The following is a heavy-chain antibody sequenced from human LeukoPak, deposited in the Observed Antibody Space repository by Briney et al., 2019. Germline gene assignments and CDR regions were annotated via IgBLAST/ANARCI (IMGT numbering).Heavy chain of an antibody. D-gene: IGHD3-3*02. CDR1: GGAISSYY. CDR2: IYYSGST. J-gene: IGHJ3*02. Sequence: SETLSLTCTVSGGAISSYYWSWIRQPPGKGLAWIGDIYYSGSTNYNPSLKSRVTISVDTSKNQFSLKLSSVTAADTAVYYCARELSNDAFDIWGQGTMVTVSS. V-gene: IGHV4-59*01. CDR3: ARELSNDAFDI.